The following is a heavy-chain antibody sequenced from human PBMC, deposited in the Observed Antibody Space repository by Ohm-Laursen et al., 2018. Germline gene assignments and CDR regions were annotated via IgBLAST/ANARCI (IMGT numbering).Heavy chain of an antibody. CDR3: AKDSSGTFSLGEYGGFDI. D-gene: IGHD1-26*01. CDR1: GFTFDDYA. Sequence: SLRLSCAASGFTFDDYAMHWVRQAPGKGLEWVSGISWNSGSLDYADSVKGRFTISRDNAKKSLYLQMNSLRAEDTALYYCAKDSSGTFSLGEYGGFDIWGQGTMVTVSS. V-gene: IGHV3-9*01. J-gene: IGHJ3*02. CDR2: ISWNSGSL.